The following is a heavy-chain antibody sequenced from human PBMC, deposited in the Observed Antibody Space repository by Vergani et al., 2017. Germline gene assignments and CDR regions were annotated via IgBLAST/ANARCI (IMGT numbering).Heavy chain of an antibody. J-gene: IGHJ4*02. CDR2: INHSGST. Sequence: QVQLQESGPGLVKPSETLSLTCAVSGFSIDNGYYWGWIRQPPGKGLEWIGSINHSGSTYYNPSLKSRITMSVDTSKNQFSLRLSSVTAADTAMYYCAREGLHSGSGSYNDYWGQGTLVTVSS. V-gene: IGHV4-38-2*02. D-gene: IGHD3-10*01. CDR3: AREGLHSGSGSYNDY. CDR1: GFSIDNGYY.